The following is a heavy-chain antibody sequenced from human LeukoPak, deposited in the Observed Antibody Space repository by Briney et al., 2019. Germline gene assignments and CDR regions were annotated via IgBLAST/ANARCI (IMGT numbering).Heavy chain of an antibody. D-gene: IGHD3-9*01. CDR1: GGSFSGYY. Sequence: SETLSLTCAVYGGSFSGYYWSWIRQPPGKGLEWIGELSHSGSTNYNPSLKSRVTISVDTSKNQFSLKMSSVTAADTAVYYCARLIRYFDLLLFGGSPYYFDYWGQGTLVTVSS. CDR2: LSHSGST. V-gene: IGHV4-34*01. J-gene: IGHJ4*02. CDR3: ARLIRYFDLLLFGGSPYYFDY.